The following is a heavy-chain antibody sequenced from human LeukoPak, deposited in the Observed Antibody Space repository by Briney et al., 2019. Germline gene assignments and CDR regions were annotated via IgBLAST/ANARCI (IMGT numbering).Heavy chain of an antibody. D-gene: IGHD5-12*01. CDR2: SSGSGGST. CDR1: GFTFSSNA. V-gene: IGHV3-23*01. J-gene: IGHJ4*02. CDR3: ARENSGLEKYYFDY. Sequence: GGSLRLSCAASGFTFSSNALSWVRKAPGKGLEWVSASSGSGGSTYYADSVKGRFTISRDNSKNTLYLQMNSLRAEDTAVYYCARENSGLEKYYFDYWGQGTLVTVSS.